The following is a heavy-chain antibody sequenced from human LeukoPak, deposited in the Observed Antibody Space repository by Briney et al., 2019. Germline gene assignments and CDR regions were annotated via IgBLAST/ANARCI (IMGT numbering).Heavy chain of an antibody. CDR1: GGASRGYY. V-gene: IGHV4-34*01. CDR2: VHHSGGA. Sequence: PSETLSLTCGISGGASRGYYWTWIRLPPGKGLEWLGEVHHSGGAKYSPSLKSRLTISLDTSTYQFSLNLRSLTAAHTATYFCARGVTRGKGFYSSPSRGFDFWGQGSLVTVSS. CDR3: ARGVTRGKGFYSSPSRGFDF. J-gene: IGHJ4*02. D-gene: IGHD6-19*01.